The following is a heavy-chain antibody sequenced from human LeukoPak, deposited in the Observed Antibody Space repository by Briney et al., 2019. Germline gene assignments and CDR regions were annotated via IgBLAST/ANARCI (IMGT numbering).Heavy chain of an antibody. CDR2: IRSNTDGGTP. CDR1: GFSFSKAW. D-gene: IGHD3-10*01. Sequence: GGSLRLSCVASGFSFSKAWMNWVRQAPGKGLEWVARIRSNTDGGTPDYAAPVKGRFIMSRDDSQNTPYLQMTSLKTEDTAAYYCTTDPFADPTLHFDYWGQGALVTVSS. J-gene: IGHJ4*02. V-gene: IGHV3-15*01. CDR3: TTDPFADPTLHFDY.